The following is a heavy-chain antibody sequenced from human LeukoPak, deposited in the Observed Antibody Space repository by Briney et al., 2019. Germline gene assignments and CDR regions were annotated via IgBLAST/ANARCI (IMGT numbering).Heavy chain of an antibody. D-gene: IGHD1-1*01. CDR1: GGSFSRYY. V-gene: IGHV4-34*01. CDR3: ARGPTISETGYFDY. J-gene: IGHJ4*03. CDR2: INHRGDT. Sequence: SETLSLTCAVYGGSFSRYYLSWIRQSPGKGLEWIAEINHRGDTNYNPSVKSRVTISVDTSKNQFSLKVTSLTAADTAVYFCARGPTISETGYFDYWGQGTLVTDSS.